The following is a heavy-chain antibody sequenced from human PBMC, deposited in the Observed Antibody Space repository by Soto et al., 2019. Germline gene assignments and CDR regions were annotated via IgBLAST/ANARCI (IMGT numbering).Heavy chain of an antibody. CDR2: ISSSGSTI. CDR1: GFTFSSYE. CDR3: ARVVATFWYFDL. V-gene: IGHV3-48*03. J-gene: IGHJ2*01. Sequence: GSLRLSCAASGFTFSSYEMNWVRQAPGKGLEWVSYISSSGSTIYYADSVKGRFTISRDNAKNSLYLQMNSLRAEDTAVYYCARVVATFWYFDLWGRGTLVTVSS.